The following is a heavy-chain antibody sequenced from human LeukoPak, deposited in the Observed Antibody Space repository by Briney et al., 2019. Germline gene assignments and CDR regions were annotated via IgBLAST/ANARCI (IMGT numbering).Heavy chain of an antibody. CDR3: AKSGSGGAFDI. V-gene: IGHV3-30*02. Sequence: GGSLRLSCAASGFTFSSFGMHWVRQAPGKGLEWVAVIWYDGSNKYYADSVKGRFTISRDNSKNTLYLQMNSLRAEDTAVYYCAKSGSGGAFDIWGQGTMVTVSS. J-gene: IGHJ3*02. CDR2: IWYDGSNK. D-gene: IGHD6-19*01. CDR1: GFTFSSFG.